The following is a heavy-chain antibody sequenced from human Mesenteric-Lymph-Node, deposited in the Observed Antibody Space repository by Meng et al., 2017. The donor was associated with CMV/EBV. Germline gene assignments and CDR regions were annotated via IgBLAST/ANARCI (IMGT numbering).Heavy chain of an antibody. D-gene: IGHD6-19*01. V-gene: IGHV1-2*02. CDR2: IDPKSGGT. J-gene: IGHJ4*02. Sequence: ASVNVSCKASGDSFTDYKMQWVKQAPGQGLEWMGWIDPKSGGTKYAQKFQGRVTMTGDTSINTVYMELTSLTSDDTAVYYCARGQWLVYYFDSWGQGTLVTVSS. CDR3: ARGQWLVYYFDS. CDR1: GDSFTDYK.